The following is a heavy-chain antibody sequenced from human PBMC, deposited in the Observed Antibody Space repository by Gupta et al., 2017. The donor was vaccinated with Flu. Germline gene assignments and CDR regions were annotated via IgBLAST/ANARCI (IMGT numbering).Heavy chain of an antibody. CDR3: ARHPRGDVNEAFDM. Sequence: IRQDPGKGLEWIGDIYYSGTNSYNPSLKSRVTISADMSKNQFSLELRSVTAADTAVYFCARHPRGDVNEAFDMWGQGTLVTVSS. CDR2: IYYSGTN. J-gene: IGHJ3*02. V-gene: IGHV4-39*01.